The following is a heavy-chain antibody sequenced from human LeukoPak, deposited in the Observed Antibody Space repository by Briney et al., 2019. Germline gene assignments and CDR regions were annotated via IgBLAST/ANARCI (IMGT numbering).Heavy chain of an antibody. CDR3: AREPPDMVRGVIYLACGMDV. J-gene: IGHJ6*02. Sequence: PGGSLRLSCAASGFTFSSYGMHWVRQAPGKGLEWVAVIWYDGSNKYYADSVKGRFTISRDNSKNTLYLQMNSLRAEDTAVYYCAREPPDMVRGVIYLACGMDVWGQGTTVTVSS. V-gene: IGHV3-33*01. D-gene: IGHD3-10*01. CDR2: IWYDGSNK. CDR1: GFTFSSYG.